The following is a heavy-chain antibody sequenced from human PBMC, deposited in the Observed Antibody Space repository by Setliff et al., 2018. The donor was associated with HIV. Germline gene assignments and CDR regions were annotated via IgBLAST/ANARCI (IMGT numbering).Heavy chain of an antibody. V-gene: IGHV1-2*02. D-gene: IGHD1-26*01. J-gene: IGHJ5*02. CDR3: ARNVPGIVPRRVGFDP. CDR1: GYTFTGYY. Sequence: GASVKVSCKASGYTFTGYYIHWVRQAPGQGLEWMGWINPDTGGTNSAQRFQGRVTMTRDMSITTAYMELSSLKSDDTAMYYCARNVPGIVPRRVGFDPWGQGTLVTVSS. CDR2: INPDTGGT.